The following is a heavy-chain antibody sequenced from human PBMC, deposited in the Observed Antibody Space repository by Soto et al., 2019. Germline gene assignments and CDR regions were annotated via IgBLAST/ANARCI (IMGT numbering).Heavy chain of an antibody. CDR1: GGTFSSYA. D-gene: IGHD3-10*01. J-gene: IGHJ6*02. V-gene: IGHV1-69*13. CDR3: AREFRFTMVRGVKPYYYSGMDV. CDR2: IIPIFGTA. Sequence: SVKVSCKASGGTFSSYAISWVRQAPGQGLEWMGGIIPIFGTANYAQKFQGRVTITADESTSTAYMELSSLRSEDTAVYYCAREFRFTMVRGVKPYYYSGMDVWGQGTTVTVSS.